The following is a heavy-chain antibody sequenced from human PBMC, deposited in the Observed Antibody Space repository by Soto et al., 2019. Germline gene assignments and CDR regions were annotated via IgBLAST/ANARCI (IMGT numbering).Heavy chain of an antibody. CDR3: ASSATTADYYYGMDV. Sequence: ASVKVSCKASGYTFTNYGISWVRQAPGQGLEWMGWINVYNGNTKYAQKVQGRVTMTTDTSTSTAYMELRSLRSEDTAVYYCASSATTADYYYGMDVWGQGTTVTVSS. CDR1: GYTFTNYG. D-gene: IGHD1-26*01. J-gene: IGHJ6*02. V-gene: IGHV1-18*01. CDR2: INVYNGNT.